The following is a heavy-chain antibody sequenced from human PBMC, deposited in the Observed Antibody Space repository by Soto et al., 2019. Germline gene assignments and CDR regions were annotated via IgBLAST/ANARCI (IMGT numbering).Heavy chain of an antibody. J-gene: IGHJ4*02. CDR1: GGSISSGDYY. CDR3: AREVRGPDPHDHFDY. D-gene: IGHD3-10*01. V-gene: IGHV4-30-4*01. Sequence: QVQLQESGPGLVKPSQTLSLTCTVSGGSISSGDYYWSWIRQPPGKGREWIGYIYYSGSTYYNPSLKSRVTISVDTSKTQFSLKLSSVTAADTAVYYCAREVRGPDPHDHFDYWGQGTLVTVSS. CDR2: IYYSGST.